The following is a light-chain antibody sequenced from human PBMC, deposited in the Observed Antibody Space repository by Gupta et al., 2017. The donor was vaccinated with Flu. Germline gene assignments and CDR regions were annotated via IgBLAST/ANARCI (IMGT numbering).Light chain of an antibody. J-gene: IGLJ3*02. CDR3: QVWDSSSDHWV. V-gene: IGLV3-21*03. CDR1: NIGSKS. CDR2: DDS. Sequence: GKTARITCGGNNIGSKSVHWYQQKPGQAPVLVVYDDSARPSGISERFSGSNSGNTATLTISRVEAGDEADFYCQVWDSSSDHWVFGGGTKLT.